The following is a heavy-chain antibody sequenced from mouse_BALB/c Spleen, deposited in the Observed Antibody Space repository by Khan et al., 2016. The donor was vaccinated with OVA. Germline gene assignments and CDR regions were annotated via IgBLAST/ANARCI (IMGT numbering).Heavy chain of an antibody. J-gene: IGHJ1*01. D-gene: IGHD1-1*02. CDR1: GYPFTNYG. V-gene: IGHV9-3-1*01. CDR2: YNTYTGEP. Sequence: QIQLVQSGPELKKPGETVKLSCKASGYPFTNYGMNWGKQALGKGLMGWGWYNTYTGEPTYADDFKGRFAFSLETSASTAYLQIDNLKTEDTATYFCSSGGYWYFNVWGAGTTVTVSS. CDR3: SSGGYWYFNV.